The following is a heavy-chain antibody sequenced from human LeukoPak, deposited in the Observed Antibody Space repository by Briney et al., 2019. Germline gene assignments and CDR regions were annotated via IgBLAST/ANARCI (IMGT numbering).Heavy chain of an antibody. CDR1: GYSFSAYS. CDR2: ISAYNGNT. J-gene: IGHJ4*02. Sequence: ASVKVSCKASGYSFSAYSVSWVRQAPGQGLEWMGWISAYNGNTNYVQKLQGRVTMTTDTSTSTAYMELRSLRSDDTAVYYCARDPRSSGSYSDYWGQGTLVTVSS. D-gene: IGHD1-26*01. CDR3: ARDPRSSGSYSDY. V-gene: IGHV1-18*01.